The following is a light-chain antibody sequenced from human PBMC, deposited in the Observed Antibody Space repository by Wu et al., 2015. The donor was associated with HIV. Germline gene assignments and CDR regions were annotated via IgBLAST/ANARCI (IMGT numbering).Light chain of an antibody. CDR2: AAS. J-gene: IGKJ1*01. Sequence: DIQMTQSPPSVSASVGDRVTITCRASQSLSSLAWYQQRPGKAPKLLIYAASSLQSGVPSRFSGSESGTDFSLSISTLQPEDFATYYCQQANSFPLTFGQGTKVKSN. V-gene: IGKV1-12*01. CDR1: QSLSS. CDR3: QQANSFPLT.